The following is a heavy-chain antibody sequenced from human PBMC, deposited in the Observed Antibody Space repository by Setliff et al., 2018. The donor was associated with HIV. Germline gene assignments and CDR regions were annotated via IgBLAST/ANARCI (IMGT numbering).Heavy chain of an antibody. Sequence: SETLSLTCTVSGGSFSTSYWNWIRQPPGKVLEWIAYIYISGTTNYNPSLKSRVTISLDTSRNQFSLKLGSVTAADTAMYYCAREHCSGGSCNGFDIWGQGTMVTVSS. V-gene: IGHV4-4*09. CDR2: IYISGTT. J-gene: IGHJ3*02. D-gene: IGHD2-15*01. CDR3: AREHCSGGSCNGFDI. CDR1: GGSFSTSY.